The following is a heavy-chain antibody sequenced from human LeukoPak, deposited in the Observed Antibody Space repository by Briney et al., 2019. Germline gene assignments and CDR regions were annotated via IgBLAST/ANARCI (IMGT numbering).Heavy chain of an antibody. V-gene: IGHV1-46*01. CDR1: GYTFPSYF. J-gene: IGHJ4*02. Sequence: ASVKVSCKASGYTFPSYFMHWVRQAPGQGLEWMGIINPSGGSTSYAQKFQGRVTMTRDTSTSTVYMELSSLRSEDTAVYYCARDGGNSGSSTLGYYFDYWGQGTLVTVSS. CDR3: ARDGGNSGSSTLGYYFDY. D-gene: IGHD1-26*01. CDR2: INPSGGST.